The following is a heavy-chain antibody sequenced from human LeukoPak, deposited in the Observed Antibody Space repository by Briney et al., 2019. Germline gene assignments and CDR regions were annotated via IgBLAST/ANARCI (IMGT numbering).Heavy chain of an antibody. D-gene: IGHD2-2*01. CDR1: GGSFSGYY. CDR3: ARSVRSSTSCYSH. J-gene: IGHJ4*02. V-gene: IGHV4-34*01. CDR2: INHSGST. Sequence: SETLSLTCAVYGGSFSGYYWSWIRQPPGKGLEWIGEINHSGSTNYNPSLKSRVTISVDASKNQFSLKLSSVTAADTAVYYCARSVRSSTSCYSHWGQGTLVTVSS.